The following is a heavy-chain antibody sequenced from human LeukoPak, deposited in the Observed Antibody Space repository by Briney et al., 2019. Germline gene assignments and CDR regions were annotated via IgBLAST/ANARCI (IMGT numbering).Heavy chain of an antibody. CDR3: VRGRAWFDP. CDR1: GGSISSYY. J-gene: IGHJ5*02. V-gene: IGHV4-59*01. Sequence: SETLSLTCTVSGGSISSYYWSWIRQPPGKGLEWIGYIYYSGNTNYNSSLESRVTISVDTSKNQFSLRPNSVTAADTAVYYCVRGRAWFDPWGQGTLVTVSS. D-gene: IGHD3-10*01. CDR2: IYYSGNT.